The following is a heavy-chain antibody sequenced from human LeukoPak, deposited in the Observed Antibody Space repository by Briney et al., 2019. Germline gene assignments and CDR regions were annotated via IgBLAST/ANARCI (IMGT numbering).Heavy chain of an antibody. V-gene: IGHV1-24*01. D-gene: IGHD3-10*01. J-gene: IGHJ3*02. CDR2: FDPEYGET. Sequence: ASVKVSCKVSGYTLTELSMHWVRQAPGKGLEWMGGFDPEYGETIYAQKFQGRVTMTEDTSTDTAYMELSSLRSEDTAVYYCARDGAITMVRGVIIPAFDIWGQGTMVTVSS. CDR3: ARDGAITMVRGVIIPAFDI. CDR1: GYTLTELS.